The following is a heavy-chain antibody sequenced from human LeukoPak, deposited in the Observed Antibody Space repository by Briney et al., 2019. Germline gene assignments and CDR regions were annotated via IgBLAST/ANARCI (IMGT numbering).Heavy chain of an antibody. V-gene: IGHV4-34*01. D-gene: IGHD3-22*01. CDR3: ARIGYYDSRGSAFDI. CDR2: INHSGST. J-gene: IGHJ3*02. CDR1: GGSFSGYY. Sequence: SETLSLTCAVYGGSFSGYYWSWIRQPPGKGLEWIGEINHSGSTNYNPSLKSRVTISVDTSKNQFSLKLSSVTAADTAVYYCARIGYYDSRGSAFDIWGQGTMVTVSS.